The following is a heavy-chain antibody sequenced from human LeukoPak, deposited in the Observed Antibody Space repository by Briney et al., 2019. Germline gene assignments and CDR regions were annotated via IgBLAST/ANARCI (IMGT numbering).Heavy chain of an antibody. D-gene: IGHD3-9*01. CDR1: GFTFSNYA. CDR3: AKWGDYDVLTGYYVSDY. Sequence: GGSLRLSCAASGFTFSNYAMSWARQAPGKGLEWVSAITGSGGSTYYADSVKGRFTISRDNSKNTLYLQMNSRRAEDTAVYYCAKWGDYDVLTGYYVSDYWGQGTLVTVSS. J-gene: IGHJ4*02. V-gene: IGHV3-23*01. CDR2: ITGSGGST.